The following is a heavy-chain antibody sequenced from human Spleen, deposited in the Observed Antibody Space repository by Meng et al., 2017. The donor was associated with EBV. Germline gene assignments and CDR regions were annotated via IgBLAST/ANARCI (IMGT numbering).Heavy chain of an antibody. CDR2: ISPYNGNT. D-gene: IGHD3-10*01. CDR1: GYTFTNFG. CDR3: ARVGVIIPYDY. Sequence: QVQLVQSGAEVKKPGASVKVSCRASGYTFTNFGISWIRQAPGQGLEWVGWISPYNGNTNYAQKFQGRVTMTTDTSTSIGYMELRSLSSDDTAVYYCARVGVIIPYDYWGQGTLVTVSS. J-gene: IGHJ4*02. V-gene: IGHV1-18*01.